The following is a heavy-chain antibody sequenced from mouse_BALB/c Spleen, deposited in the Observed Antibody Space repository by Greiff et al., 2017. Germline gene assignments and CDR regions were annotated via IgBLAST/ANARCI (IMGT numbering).Heavy chain of an antibody. D-gene: IGHD2-14*01. CDR3: ARDGSYYRYWFAY. CDR1: GYSFTGYY. Sequence: LVKTGASVKISCKASGYSFTGYYMPWVKQSHGKSLEWIGYISCYNGATSYNQKFKGKATFTVDTSSSTAYMQFNSLTSEDSAVYYCARDGSYYRYWFAYWGQGTLVTVSA. V-gene: IGHV1S34*01. CDR2: ISCYNGAT. J-gene: IGHJ3*01.